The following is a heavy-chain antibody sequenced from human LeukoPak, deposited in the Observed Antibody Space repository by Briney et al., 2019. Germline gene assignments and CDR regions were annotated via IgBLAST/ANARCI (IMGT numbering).Heavy chain of an antibody. Sequence: GGSLRLSCAASGFTFSSYEMNWVRQAPGKGLEWVSYISSSGSTIYYANSVKGRFTISRDDAKNLLYLDMNSLRAEDTAVYYCARGHTAVTRHFDFWGQGALVTVSS. V-gene: IGHV3-48*03. D-gene: IGHD4-17*01. CDR1: GFTFSSYE. CDR2: ISSSGSTI. J-gene: IGHJ4*02. CDR3: ARGHTAVTRHFDF.